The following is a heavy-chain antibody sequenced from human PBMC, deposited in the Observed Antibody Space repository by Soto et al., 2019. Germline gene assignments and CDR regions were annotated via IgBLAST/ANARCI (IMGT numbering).Heavy chain of an antibody. CDR1: GFTFSSYA. J-gene: IGHJ6*02. D-gene: IGHD3-3*01. Sequence: QVQLVESGGGVVQPGRSLRLSCAASGFTFSSYAMHWVRQAPGKGLEWVAVISYDGSNKYYADSVKGRFTISRDNSKNTLYLQLNSLRAEDTVVYYCSRDIVEEWLFPYYYYYYGMDVWGRGTTVPVSS. CDR2: ISYDGSNK. CDR3: SRDIVEEWLFPYYYYYYGMDV. V-gene: IGHV3-30-3*01.